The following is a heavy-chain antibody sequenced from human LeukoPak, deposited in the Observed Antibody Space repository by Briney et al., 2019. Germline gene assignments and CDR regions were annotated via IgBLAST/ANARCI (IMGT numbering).Heavy chain of an antibody. Sequence: GGSLRLSCAASGFTFSSYGMHWVRQAPGKGLEWVAFIRYDGSNKYYADSVKGRFTISRDNSKNTLYLQMNSLRAEDTAVYYCAKDGGSYDFWSGYSPYFDYWGQGTLVTVSS. CDR1: GFTFSSYG. V-gene: IGHV3-30*02. J-gene: IGHJ4*02. CDR3: AKDGGSYDFWSGYSPYFDY. CDR2: IRYDGSNK. D-gene: IGHD3-3*01.